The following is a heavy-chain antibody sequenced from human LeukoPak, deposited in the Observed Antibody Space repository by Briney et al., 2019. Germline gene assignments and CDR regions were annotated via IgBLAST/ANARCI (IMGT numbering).Heavy chain of an antibody. Sequence: GGSLRLSCKASGFTLRNYWMHWVRQVPGKRLVWVSRISGDGSVTNYADSVQSRFTIFRDNAKNILYLQINSLRSEDTAVYYCARYSSSSGGPSYYLDYWGRGTLVTVSS. CDR3: ARYSSSSGGPSYYLDY. D-gene: IGHD6-6*01. CDR2: ISGDGSVT. CDR1: GFTLRNYW. J-gene: IGHJ4*01. V-gene: IGHV3-74*01.